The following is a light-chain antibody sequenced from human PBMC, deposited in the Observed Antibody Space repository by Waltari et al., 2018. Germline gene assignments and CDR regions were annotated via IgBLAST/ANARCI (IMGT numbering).Light chain of an antibody. V-gene: IGLV3-1*01. CDR1: KLGDKY. J-gene: IGLJ2*01. CDR2: QDS. Sequence: SYELTKPTSVSVSQGQTASITCSGDKLGDKYACWYQKKPGQSPVLVIYQDSKRPSGIPERFSGSNSGNTATLTISGTQAMDEADYYCQAWDSSTVVFGGGTKLTVL. CDR3: QAWDSSTVV.